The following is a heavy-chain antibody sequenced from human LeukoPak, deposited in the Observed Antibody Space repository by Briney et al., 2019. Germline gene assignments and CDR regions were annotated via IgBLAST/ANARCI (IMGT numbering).Heavy chain of an antibody. CDR2: IKSKTDGGTT. D-gene: IGHD3-16*02. V-gene: IGHV3-15*01. J-gene: IGHJ4*02. CDR1: GFTFSNAW. Sequence: GGSLRLSCAASGFTFSNAWMSWVRQAPGKGLEWVGRIKSKTDGGTTDYAAPVKGRFTISRDDSKNTLYLQMNSPKTEDTAVYYCTGYQEAFGGVIEGIFDYWGQGTLVTVSS. CDR3: TGYQEAFGGVIEGIFDY.